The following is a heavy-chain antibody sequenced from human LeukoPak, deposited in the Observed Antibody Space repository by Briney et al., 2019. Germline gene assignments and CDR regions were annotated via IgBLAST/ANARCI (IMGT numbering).Heavy chain of an antibody. CDR2: TNHSGST. D-gene: IGHD6-19*01. CDR1: GGSFSGYY. V-gene: IGHV4-34*01. J-gene: IGHJ6*04. CDR3: ARGGGSGWYHYYYGMDV. Sequence: SETLSFTCAVYGGSFSGYYWSWIRQPPGKGLEWIGETNHSGSTNYNPSLKSRVTISVDTSKNQFSLKLSSVTAADTAVYYCARGGGSGWYHYYYGMDVWGKGTTVTVSS.